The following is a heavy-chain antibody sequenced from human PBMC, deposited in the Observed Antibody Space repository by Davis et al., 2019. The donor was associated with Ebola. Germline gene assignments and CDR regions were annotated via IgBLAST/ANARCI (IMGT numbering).Heavy chain of an antibody. CDR2: INHSGST. J-gene: IGHJ5*02. CDR3: ARSGKYCSSTSCYTNWFDP. CDR1: GGSFSGYY. V-gene: IGHV4-34*01. D-gene: IGHD2-2*02. Sequence: GSLRLSCAVYGGSFSGYYWSWIRQPPGKGLEWIGEINHSGSTNYNPSLKSRVTISVDTSKNQFSLKLSSVTAADTAVYYCARSGKYCSSTSCYTNWFDPWGQGTLVTVSS.